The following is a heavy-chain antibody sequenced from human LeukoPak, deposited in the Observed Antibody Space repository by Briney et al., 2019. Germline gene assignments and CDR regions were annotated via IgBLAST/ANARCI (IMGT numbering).Heavy chain of an antibody. CDR2: ITPNSGGT. CDR1: GYTFTGYY. CDR3: ARGRMSTILFES. V-gene: IGHV1-2*02. D-gene: IGHD5-24*01. Sequence: SVKVSCKASGYTFTGYYIHWVRQAPGQGLEWMGWITPNSGGTNYAQKFQGRVTMPRDTSISTAYMELSRLRPNDTAVYYCARGRMSTILFESWGQGTLVTVSS. J-gene: IGHJ4*02.